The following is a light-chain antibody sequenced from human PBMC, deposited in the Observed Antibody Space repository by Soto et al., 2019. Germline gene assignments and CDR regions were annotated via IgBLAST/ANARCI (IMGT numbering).Light chain of an antibody. Sequence: DLQMTQSPSSVSASVGDRVTITCRASQDIRNELAWYQHKPGKAPKRLIYVASTLQSGVPSRFSGSASGTEFTLTISSLQPEDFATYYCLQHNNYPPLTFGGGTKVEIK. CDR1: QDIRNE. CDR3: LQHNNYPPLT. V-gene: IGKV1-17*01. J-gene: IGKJ4*01. CDR2: VAS.